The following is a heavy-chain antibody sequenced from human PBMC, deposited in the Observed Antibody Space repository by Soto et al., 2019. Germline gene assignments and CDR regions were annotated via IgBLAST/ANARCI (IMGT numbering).Heavy chain of an antibody. V-gene: IGHV3-30-3*01. D-gene: IGHD3-9*01. Sequence: GGSLRLSCAASGFTFSSYAMHWVRQAPGKGLEWVAVISYDGSNKYYADSVKGQFTISRDNSKNTLYLQMNSLRAEDTAVYYCARDETHYDILTGYSPFDYWGQGTLVTVSS. CDR3: ARDETHYDILTGYSPFDY. CDR2: ISYDGSNK. J-gene: IGHJ4*02. CDR1: GFTFSSYA.